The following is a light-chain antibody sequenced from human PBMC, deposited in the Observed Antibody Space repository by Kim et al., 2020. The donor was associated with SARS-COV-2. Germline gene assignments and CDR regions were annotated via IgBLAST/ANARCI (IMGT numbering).Light chain of an antibody. J-gene: IGLJ1*01. CDR1: SGDVGGYNY. V-gene: IGLV2-14*03. CDR2: DVT. Sequence: QSALTQPASVSGSPGQSITISCIGTSGDVGGYNYVSWYQQHPGEAPKAIIYDVTQRLSGVSNRFSGSKSGNTASLTISGLRAEDEADYYCGSYTSSSTYVFGSGTKVTVL. CDR3: GSYTSSSTYV.